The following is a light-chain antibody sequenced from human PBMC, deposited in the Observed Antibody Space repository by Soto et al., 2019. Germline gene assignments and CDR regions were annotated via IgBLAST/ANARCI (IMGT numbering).Light chain of an antibody. CDR2: DAS. CDR3: QQSYSTPRT. J-gene: IGKJ3*01. CDR1: QSISSY. Sequence: DIQMTQSPSSLSASVGDRVTITCRASQSISSYLNWYQQKPGKAPKLLIYDASTLQSQVPSRFSGSGSGTDFTHTISKLQPQDFGTCYCQQSYSTPRTFGPGTKVDIK. V-gene: IGKV1-39*01.